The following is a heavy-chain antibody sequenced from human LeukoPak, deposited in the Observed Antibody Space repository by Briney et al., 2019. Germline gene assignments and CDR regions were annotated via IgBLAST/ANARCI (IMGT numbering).Heavy chain of an antibody. V-gene: IGHV4-59*08. Sequence: SETLSLTCTVSGGSISSYYWSWIRQPPGKGLEWIGSMYYSGSTDYKPSLKSRVTISVDTSKNQFSLKLSSVTAADTAVYYCARHAYYYDRSGSYEAFDIWGQGTMVTVSS. D-gene: IGHD3-22*01. CDR3: ARHAYYYDRSGSYEAFDI. CDR1: GGSISSYY. CDR2: MYYSGST. J-gene: IGHJ3*02.